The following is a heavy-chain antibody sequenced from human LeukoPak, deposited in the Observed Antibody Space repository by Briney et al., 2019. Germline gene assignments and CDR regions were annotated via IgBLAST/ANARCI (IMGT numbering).Heavy chain of an antibody. CDR1: GYTFTGCY. CDR2: INPNSGGT. J-gene: IGHJ4*01. D-gene: IGHD2-15*01. V-gene: IGHV1-2*02. Sequence: ASVKVSCKASGYTFTGCYMHWVRQAPGQGLEWMGWINPNSGGTNYAQKFQGRVTMTRDTSISTAYMELSRLRSDDTAVYYCALCSGGSCYLFDYWGHGTLVTVSS. CDR3: ALCSGGSCYLFDY.